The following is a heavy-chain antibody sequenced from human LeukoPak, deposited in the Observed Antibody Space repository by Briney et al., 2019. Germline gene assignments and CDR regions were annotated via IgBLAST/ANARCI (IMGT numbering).Heavy chain of an antibody. CDR3: ARHRRGYSGYQLDY. J-gene: IGHJ4*02. D-gene: IGHD5-12*01. CDR2: IYSGGST. CDR1: GFTVSSNY. V-gene: IGHV3-66*04. Sequence: PGGSLRLSCAASGFTVSSNYMSWVRQAPGKGLEWVSVIYSGGSTYYADSVKGRFTISRDNSKNTLYLQMNSLRAEDTAVYYCARHRRGYSGYQLDYWGQGTLVTVSS.